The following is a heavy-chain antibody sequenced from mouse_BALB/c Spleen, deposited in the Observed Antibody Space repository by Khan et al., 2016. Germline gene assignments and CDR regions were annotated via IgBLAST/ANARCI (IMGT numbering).Heavy chain of an antibody. D-gene: IGHD1-1*01. CDR1: GYTFTDYS. V-gene: IGHV9-2-1*01. Sequence: QIQLVQSGPELKKPGETVKISCKASGYTFTDYSMHWVKQAPGTGLKWMGWIDTETGEPTYADDFKGRFAFSLETSASTAYLQINNLKNEDTATYFCARSRGSSYDYYAMDYWGQGTSVTVSS. CDR3: ARSRGSSYDYYAMDY. J-gene: IGHJ4*01. CDR2: IDTETGEP.